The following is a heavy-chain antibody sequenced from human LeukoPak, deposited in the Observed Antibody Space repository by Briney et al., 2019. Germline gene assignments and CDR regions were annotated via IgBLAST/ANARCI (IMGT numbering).Heavy chain of an antibody. D-gene: IGHD3-9*01. CDR3: ARDQRYFDWLPFDY. CDR2: ISSSGSII. J-gene: IGHJ4*02. CDR1: GFTFSSYE. Sequence: GGSLRLSCAASGFTFSSYEMNWVRQAPGKGLEWVSYISSSGSIIYYADSVKGRFTISRDNAKNSLYLQMNSLRAEDTAVYYCARDQRYFDWLPFDYWGQGTLVTVSS. V-gene: IGHV3-48*03.